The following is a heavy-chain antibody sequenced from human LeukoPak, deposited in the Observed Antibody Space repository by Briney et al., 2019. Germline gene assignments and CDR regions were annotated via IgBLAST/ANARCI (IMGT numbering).Heavy chain of an antibody. V-gene: IGHV3-64*02. CDR3: ARERGYSDSSGYYAD. J-gene: IGHJ4*02. D-gene: IGHD3-22*01. CDR2: ISNNGGST. CDR1: GFIFSSYA. Sequence: GGSLRLSCAASGFIFSSYAMHWVRQAPGKGLEYVSTISNNGGSTKYADSVKGRFTISRENSRNTLYLQMGSLRAEDMAVYYCARERGYSDSSGYYADWGQGTLVTVSS.